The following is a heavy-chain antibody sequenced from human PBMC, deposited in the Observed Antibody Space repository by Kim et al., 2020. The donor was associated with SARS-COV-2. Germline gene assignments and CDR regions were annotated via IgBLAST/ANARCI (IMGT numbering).Heavy chain of an antibody. V-gene: IGHV3-23*01. CDR3: AKDPRGYTSASDY. J-gene: IGHJ4*02. D-gene: IGHD5-18*01. CDR2: IGGGGDYT. CDR1: GFTFHNYA. Sequence: GGSLRLSCAASGFTFHNYAMNWVRQAPGKGLEWVSSIGGGGDYTYYADSVKGRFTISRDNSKNALYLQLNSLKADDTAVDYCAKDPRGYTSASDYWGQGTLVTVSS.